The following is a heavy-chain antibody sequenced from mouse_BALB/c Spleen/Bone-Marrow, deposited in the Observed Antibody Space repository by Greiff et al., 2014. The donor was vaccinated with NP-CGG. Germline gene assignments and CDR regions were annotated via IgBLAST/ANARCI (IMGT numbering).Heavy chain of an antibody. J-gene: IGHJ4*01. Sequence: QVQLKESGPGLVAPSQSLSITCTVSGFSLTNYGVHWVRQPPGKGLEWLEVIWADGSTNYNSALMSRLSISKDNSKSQVFFKMNSLQTDDTAMYYCARITTATGAMDYWGQGTSVTVSS. D-gene: IGHD1-2*01. CDR2: IWADGST. CDR3: ARITTATGAMDY. V-gene: IGHV2-9*02. CDR1: GFSLTNYG.